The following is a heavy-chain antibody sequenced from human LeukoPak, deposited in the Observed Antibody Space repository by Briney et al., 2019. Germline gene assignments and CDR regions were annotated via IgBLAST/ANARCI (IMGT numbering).Heavy chain of an antibody. CDR2: ISAYNGNT. V-gene: IGHV1-18*04. Sequence: ASVKVSCKASGYTFTSYGISWVRQAPGQGLEWMGWISAYNGNTNYARKLQGRVTMTTDTSTSTAYMELRSLRSDDTAVYYCAIYRYSGPIDYWGQGTLVTVSS. D-gene: IGHD1-26*01. J-gene: IGHJ4*02. CDR1: GYTFTSYG. CDR3: AIYRYSGPIDY.